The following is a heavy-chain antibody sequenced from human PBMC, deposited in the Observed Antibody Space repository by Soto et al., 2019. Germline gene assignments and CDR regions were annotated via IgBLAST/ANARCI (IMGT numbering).Heavy chain of an antibody. J-gene: IGHJ6*03. V-gene: IGHV4-4*02. CDR1: SGSISSSNW. CDR2: IYHSGST. Sequence: SETLSLTCAVSSGSISSSNWWSWVRQPPGKGLEWIGEIYHSGSTNYNPSLKSRVTISVDKSKNQFSLKLSSVTAADTAVYYCAREYGLRGNYYYMDVWGKGTTVTVSS. D-gene: IGHD3-16*01. CDR3: AREYGLRGNYYYMDV.